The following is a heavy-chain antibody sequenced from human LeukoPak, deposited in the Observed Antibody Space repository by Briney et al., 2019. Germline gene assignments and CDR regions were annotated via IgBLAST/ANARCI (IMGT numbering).Heavy chain of an antibody. V-gene: IGHV3-21*01. CDR2: ISTSSSYI. Sequence: GGSLRLSCAASGFTFSSYSMNWVRQAPGKGLEWVSSISTSSSYIYYADSVKGRFTISRDNAKNSLYLQMNSLRAEDTAVYYCARAVLLWFGELHNAFDIWGQGTMVTVSS. CDR1: GFTFSSYS. J-gene: IGHJ3*02. CDR3: ARAVLLWFGELHNAFDI. D-gene: IGHD3-10*01.